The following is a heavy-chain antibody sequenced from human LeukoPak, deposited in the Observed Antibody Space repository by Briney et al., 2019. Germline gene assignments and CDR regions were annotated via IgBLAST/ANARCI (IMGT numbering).Heavy chain of an antibody. CDR3: ATGSGSPLYYYGMDV. CDR2: IIPIFGTA. CDR1: GGTFSSYA. J-gene: IGHJ6*02. D-gene: IGHD3-10*01. V-gene: IGHV1-69*13. Sequence: ASVKVSCKASGGTFSSYAISWVRQAPGQGLEWMGEIIPIFGTANYAQKFQGRVTITADESTSTAYMELSSLRSEDTAVYYCATGSGSPLYYYGMDVWGQGTTVTVSS.